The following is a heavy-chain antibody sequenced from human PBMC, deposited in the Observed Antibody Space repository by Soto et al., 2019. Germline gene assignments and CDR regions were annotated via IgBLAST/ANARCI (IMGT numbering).Heavy chain of an antibody. J-gene: IGHJ6*02. V-gene: IGHV1-46*01. CDR3: ARDPRYCGGDCYYGPLYGMDV. D-gene: IGHD2-21*02. Sequence: GASVKVSCKASGYTFTSYYMHWLRQAPGQGLEWMGIINPSGGSTSYAQKFQGRVTMTRDTSTSTVYMELSSLRSEDTAVYYCARDPRYCGGDCYYGPLYGMDVWGQGTTVTVSS. CDR2: INPSGGST. CDR1: GYTFTSYY.